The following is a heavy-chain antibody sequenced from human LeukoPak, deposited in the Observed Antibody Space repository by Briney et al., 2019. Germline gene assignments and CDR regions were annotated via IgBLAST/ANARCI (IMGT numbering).Heavy chain of an antibody. CDR1: GGSFSGYY. D-gene: IGHD3-10*01. V-gene: IGHV4-34*01. CDR3: ARDSGTTGEVKFDP. J-gene: IGHJ5*02. Sequence: KSSGTLSLTCAVYGGSFSGYYWSWIRQPPGKGLEWIGEINHSGSTNYNPSLKSRVTISVDTSKNQFSLRLRFVTAADTAVYYCARDSGTTGEVKFDPWGQGTLVTVSS. CDR2: INHSGST.